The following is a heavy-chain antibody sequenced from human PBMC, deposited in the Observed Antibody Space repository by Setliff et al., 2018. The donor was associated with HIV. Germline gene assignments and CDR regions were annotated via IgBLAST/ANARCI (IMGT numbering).Heavy chain of an antibody. V-gene: IGHV3-7*01. D-gene: IGHD5-12*01. CDR1: GFIFSDSW. Sequence: PGGSLRLSCGASGFIFSDSWVDWVRQAPGKGLEWVATIKKDGREKYYVDSVKGRFTISRDNARTSLYLEMSSLRVEDTAVYYCAGGTGWLIDHWGQGTLVTVSS. J-gene: IGHJ4*02. CDR2: IKKDGREK. CDR3: AGGTGWLIDH.